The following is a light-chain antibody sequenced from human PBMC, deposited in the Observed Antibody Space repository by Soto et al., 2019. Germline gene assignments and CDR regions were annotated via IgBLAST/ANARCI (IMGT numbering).Light chain of an antibody. CDR3: QQYGSSTFT. Sequence: EVVLTQSPGTLSLSPGERATLSCRASQSVRSSYVAWYQQKPGQAPRLLIYGASSRATGIPDRFSGSGSGTDFTLTISRLEPEDFAGYYCQQYGSSTFTFGPGTTVDIK. V-gene: IGKV3-20*01. CDR1: QSVRSSY. CDR2: GAS. J-gene: IGKJ3*01.